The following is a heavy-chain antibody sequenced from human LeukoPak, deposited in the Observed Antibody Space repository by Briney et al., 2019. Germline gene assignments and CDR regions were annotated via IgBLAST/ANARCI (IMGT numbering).Heavy chain of an antibody. V-gene: IGHV3-33*01. Sequence: GRSLRLSCAASGFTFSRYGMHWVRQAPGKGLEWVAMIWYDGSNTYYADSVKGRFTISRDNSKNTLFLQMDSLRAEDTAVYYCARDRSTTHFDYWGQGTLVTVSS. CDR3: ARDRSTTHFDY. CDR2: IWYDGSNT. J-gene: IGHJ4*02. D-gene: IGHD5/OR15-5a*01. CDR1: GFTFSRYG.